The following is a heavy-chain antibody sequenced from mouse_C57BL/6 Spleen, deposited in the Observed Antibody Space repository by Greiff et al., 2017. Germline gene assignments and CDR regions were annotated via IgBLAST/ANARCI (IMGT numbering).Heavy chain of an antibody. J-gene: IGHJ4*01. Sequence: QVQLQQSGAELVRPGASVKLSCKASGYTFTDYYINWVKQRPGQGLEWIARIYPGSGNTYYNEKFKCKATLTAEQSSSTAYMQLSSLTSEDSAVXVCARYPYESYYAMDYGGQGTSVTVSS. V-gene: IGHV1-76*01. CDR1: GYTFTDYY. CDR2: IYPGSGNT. D-gene: IGHD1-1*01. CDR3: ARYPYESYYAMDY.